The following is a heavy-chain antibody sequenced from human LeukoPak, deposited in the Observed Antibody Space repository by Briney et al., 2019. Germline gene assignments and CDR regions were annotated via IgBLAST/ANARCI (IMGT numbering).Heavy chain of an antibody. CDR1: GYTFTGYY. Sequence: ATVKVSCKASGYTFTGYYMHWVRQAPGQGLEWMGWINPNSGGTNYAQKFQGRVTMTRDTSISTAYMELSSLRSEDTAVYYCAKLGWPQGVATGEVDPWGQGTLVTVSS. CDR2: INPNSGGT. V-gene: IGHV1-2*02. D-gene: IGHD5-12*01. J-gene: IGHJ5*02. CDR3: AKLGWPQGVATGEVDP.